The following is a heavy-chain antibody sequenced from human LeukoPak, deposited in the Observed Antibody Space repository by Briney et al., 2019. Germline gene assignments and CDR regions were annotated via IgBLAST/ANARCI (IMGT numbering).Heavy chain of an antibody. Sequence: SETLSLTCTVSGGSISSYYWSWIRQPPGKGLEWIGYIYYSGSTNYNPSLKSRVTISVDTSKNQFSLKLSSVTAADTAVYYCARSWGQQQLVHAFDTWGQGTMVTVSS. CDR2: IYYSGST. V-gene: IGHV4-59*01. CDR3: ARSWGQQQLVHAFDT. D-gene: IGHD6-13*01. J-gene: IGHJ3*02. CDR1: GGSISSYY.